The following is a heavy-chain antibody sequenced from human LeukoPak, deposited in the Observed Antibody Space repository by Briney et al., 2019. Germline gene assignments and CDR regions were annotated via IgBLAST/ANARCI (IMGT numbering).Heavy chain of an antibody. CDR3: AKDINWNYPRYFDY. J-gene: IGHJ4*02. Sequence: GGSLRLSCVASGFTFSNYAMSWVRQAPGKGLEWVSAIVGRGISAYYADSVKGRFTISRDNSKNTLYLQMNSLRAEDTAVYYCAKDINWNYPRYFDYWGRGTLVTVSP. CDR2: IVGRGISA. CDR1: GFTFSNYA. D-gene: IGHD1-7*01. V-gene: IGHV3-23*01.